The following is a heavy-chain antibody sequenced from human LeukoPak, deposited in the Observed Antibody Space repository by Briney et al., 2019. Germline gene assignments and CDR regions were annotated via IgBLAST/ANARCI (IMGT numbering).Heavy chain of an antibody. J-gene: IGHJ4*02. CDR1: GFTLSNAW. CDR3: TTLVQYSGALYGAGY. Sequence: KAGGSLTLSCAVSGFTLSNAWMNWVRQGPGKGLEWVGHIKSKADGGSIDYAGPVRGRFIMSKDDSTNTLYLHMSSLKSEDTALYYCTTLVQYSGALYGAGYWGQGTLVTVSS. D-gene: IGHD1-26*01. V-gene: IGHV3-15*01. CDR2: IKSKADGGSI.